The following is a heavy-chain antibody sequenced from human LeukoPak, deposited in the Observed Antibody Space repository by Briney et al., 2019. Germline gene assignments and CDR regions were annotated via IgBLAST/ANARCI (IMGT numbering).Heavy chain of an antibody. CDR1: GGSISSYY. V-gene: IGHV4-59*01. D-gene: IGHD6-19*01. CDR3: ASSGWYPGAFDY. Sequence: KPSETLSPTCTVSGGSISSYYWSWIRQPPGKGLEWIGYIYYSGSTNYNPSLKSRVTISVDTSKNQFSLKLSSVTAADTAVYYCASSGWYPGAFDYWGQGTLVTVSS. J-gene: IGHJ4*02. CDR2: IYYSGST.